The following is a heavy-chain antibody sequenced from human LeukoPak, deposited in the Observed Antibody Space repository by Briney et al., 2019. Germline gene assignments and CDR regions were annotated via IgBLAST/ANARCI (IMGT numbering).Heavy chain of an antibody. D-gene: IGHD3-3*01. CDR3: AKDEGSYDFWSGYPDY. V-gene: IGHV3-33*06. CDR1: GFTFSSYG. CDR2: IWYDGSNK. Sequence: PGRPLRLSCAASGFTFSSYGMHWVRQAPGKGLEWVAVIWYDGSNKNYADSVKGRFTISRDNSKNTLYLQMNSLRAEDTAVYYCAKDEGSYDFWSGYPDYWGQGTLVTVSS. J-gene: IGHJ4*02.